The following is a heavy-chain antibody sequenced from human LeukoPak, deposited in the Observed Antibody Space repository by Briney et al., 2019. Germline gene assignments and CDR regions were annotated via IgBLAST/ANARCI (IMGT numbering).Heavy chain of an antibody. J-gene: IGHJ4*02. Sequence: ASVKVSCKASGYTFTGYYMHWVRQAPGQGLEWMGWISPNSGGTNYAQKFQGRVTMTRDTSISTAYMELSRLRSDDTAVYYCARSEQSDYYDSSGYYYGYYFDYWGQGTLVTVSS. CDR2: ISPNSGGT. D-gene: IGHD3-22*01. CDR3: ARSEQSDYYDSSGYYYGYYFDY. V-gene: IGHV1-2*02. CDR1: GYTFTGYY.